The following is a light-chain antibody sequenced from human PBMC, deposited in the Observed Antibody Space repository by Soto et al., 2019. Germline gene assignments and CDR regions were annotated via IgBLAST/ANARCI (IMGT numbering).Light chain of an antibody. CDR2: DAS. CDR1: QSVSSF. Sequence: EIVLTQSPATLYLSPGERATLSCRASQSVSSFLAWYQQRPGQAPRLLIYDASSRATGIPARFSGSGSGTDFTLTIRSLEPEDFAVYYCQQRSNWLFTFGPGTKVDIK. V-gene: IGKV3-11*01. J-gene: IGKJ3*01. CDR3: QQRSNWLFT.